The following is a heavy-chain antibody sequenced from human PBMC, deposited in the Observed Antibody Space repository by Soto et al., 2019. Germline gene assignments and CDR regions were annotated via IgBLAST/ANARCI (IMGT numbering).Heavy chain of an antibody. CDR3: ARAGDANWFDP. J-gene: IGHJ5*02. D-gene: IGHD2-21*02. CDR1: GGSISSYY. CDR2: IYYSGIT. V-gene: IGHV4-59*08. Sequence: SETLSLTCTVSGGSISSYYWCWIRQPPGKGLEWIGYIYYSGITNYNPSLKSRVTISVDTSKNQFSLKLSSVTAADTAVYYCARAGDANWFDPWGQGTLVNVSS.